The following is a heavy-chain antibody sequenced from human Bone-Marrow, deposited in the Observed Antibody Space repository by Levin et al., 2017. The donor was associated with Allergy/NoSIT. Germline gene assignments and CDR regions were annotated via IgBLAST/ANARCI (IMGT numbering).Heavy chain of an antibody. CDR2: INSDGSNK. D-gene: IGHD1-26*01. J-gene: IGHJ4*02. CDR1: GFTFSSYW. CDR3: ARALIVGATSGGDY. Sequence: GESLKISCAASGFTFSSYWMHWVRQAPGKGLVWVSRINSDGSNKNYADSVKGRFTISRDNAKNTLYLQMNSLRAEDTAVYYCARALIVGATSGGDYWGQGILVTVSS. V-gene: IGHV3-74*01.